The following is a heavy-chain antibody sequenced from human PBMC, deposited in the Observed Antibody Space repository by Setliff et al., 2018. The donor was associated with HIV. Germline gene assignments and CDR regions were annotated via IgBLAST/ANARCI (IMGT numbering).Heavy chain of an antibody. V-gene: IGHV4-34*01. J-gene: IGHJ5*02. CDR3: ARDSMPPFWSGGRNWFDP. CDR1: GGSLRGYY. CDR2: ISHTGNI. Sequence: SETLSLTCAVYGGSLRGYYWSWVRQSPLKGLEWIGEISHTGNINYNTALSNRVTVSVDASKNQFSLKLTSVTAADTAVYYCARDSMPPFWSGGRNWFDPWGQGTLVTVSS. D-gene: IGHD3-3*01.